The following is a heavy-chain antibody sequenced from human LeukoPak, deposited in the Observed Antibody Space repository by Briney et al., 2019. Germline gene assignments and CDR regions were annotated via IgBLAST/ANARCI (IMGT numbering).Heavy chain of an antibody. D-gene: IGHD3-10*01. J-gene: IGHJ5*02. V-gene: IGHV1-2*02. CDR2: INPNSGGA. Sequence: ASVKVSCKASGYTFTGYYMHWVRQAPGQGLEWMGWINPNSGGANYAQKFQGRVTMTRDTSISTAYMELSWLRSDDTAVYYCARDSQRGLLWFGDLSRFDPWGQGTLVTVSS. CDR1: GYTFTGYY. CDR3: ARDSQRGLLWFGDLSRFDP.